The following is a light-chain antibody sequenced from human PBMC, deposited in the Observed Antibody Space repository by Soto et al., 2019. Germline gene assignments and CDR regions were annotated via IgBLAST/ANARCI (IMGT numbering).Light chain of an antibody. Sequence: DIQMTQSPSSVSASVGDRVTITCRASQGVSSWLAWYQQKPGKAPKLLIYAASSLQSGVPSRFTGSRSDTYFTLTINGLQPEDFATYYCQQANNFPPFTFGPGTKVDIK. V-gene: IGKV1-12*01. CDR1: QGVSSW. CDR2: AAS. CDR3: QQANNFPPFT. J-gene: IGKJ3*01.